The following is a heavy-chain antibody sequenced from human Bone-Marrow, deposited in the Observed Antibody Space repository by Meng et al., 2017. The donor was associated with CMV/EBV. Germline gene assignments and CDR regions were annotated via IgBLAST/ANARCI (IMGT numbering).Heavy chain of an antibody. CDR2: INPKTGIT. V-gene: IGHV1-2*02. Sequence: ASVKVSCKTSGYSFGDYYLHWVRRAPGQGLQWVGSINPKTGITSFPDHFQGRVTLTRDRSITTVYMVLSSLTSDDSGIYYCAREDPSTVNFDFWGQGTLVTVSS. J-gene: IGHJ4*02. CDR3: AREDPSTVNFDF. CDR1: GYSFGDYY. D-gene: IGHD5-18*01.